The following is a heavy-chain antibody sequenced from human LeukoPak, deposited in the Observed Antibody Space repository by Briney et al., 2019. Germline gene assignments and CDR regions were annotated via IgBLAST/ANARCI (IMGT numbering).Heavy chain of an antibody. CDR2: IWYDGSNK. D-gene: IGHD3-22*01. CDR3: AREGSTYYYDSSGYPKGDYFDY. J-gene: IGHJ4*02. Sequence: GRSLRLSCAASGFTFSSYGMHWVRQAPGKGLEWVAVIWYDGSNKYYADSVKGRFTISRDNSKNTLYLHMNSLRAEDTAVYYCAREGSTYYYDSSGYPKGDYFDYWGQGTLVTVSS. V-gene: IGHV3-33*01. CDR1: GFTFSSYG.